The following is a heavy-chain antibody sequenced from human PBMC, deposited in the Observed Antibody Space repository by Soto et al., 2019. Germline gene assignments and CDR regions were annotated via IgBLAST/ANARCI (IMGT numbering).Heavy chain of an antibody. D-gene: IGHD3-16*01. Sequence: EVQLVQSGGALVQPGGSLRLSCAASGFTPSRLSMNWVRQAPGKGLEWISYINSAGSIIYYADSVKGRFSISIDNAKKSLYLQMNCLRAEDTVLYYCATGTDLGGLDNPNHALDIWGKGTIVTVSS. CDR1: GFTPSRLS. J-gene: IGHJ3*02. CDR3: ATGTDLGGLDNPNHALDI. CDR2: INSAGSII. V-gene: IGHV3-48*01.